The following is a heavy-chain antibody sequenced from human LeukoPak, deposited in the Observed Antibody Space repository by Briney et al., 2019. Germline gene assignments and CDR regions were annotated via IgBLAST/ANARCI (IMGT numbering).Heavy chain of an antibody. CDR2: TRNKAHSYTT. V-gene: IGHV3-72*01. J-gene: IGHJ6*02. Sequence: GGSLRLSCVVSGFTFNRCWMNWVRQAPGKGLEWVGRTRNKAHSYTTEYAASVKGRFTISRDDSKNSLYLQMNSLKTEDTAVYYCARDQYCSGGTCPYGMDVWGQGTTVTVSS. CDR1: GFTFNRCW. D-gene: IGHD2-15*01. CDR3: ARDQYCSGGTCPYGMDV.